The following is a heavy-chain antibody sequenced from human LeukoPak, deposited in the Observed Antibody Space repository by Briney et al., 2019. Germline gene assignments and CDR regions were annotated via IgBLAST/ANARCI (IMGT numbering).Heavy chain of an antibody. CDR2: ISGSGGST. D-gene: IGHD4-17*01. CDR3: AKSGDYGDYGESNYFYY. V-gene: IGHV3-23*01. CDR1: GFTFSSYA. Sequence: GGSLRLPCAASGFTFSSYAMSWVRQAPGKGLEWVSAISGSGGSTYYADSVKGRFTISRDNSKNTLYLQMNSLRAEDTAVYYCAKSGDYGDYGESNYFYYWGQGTLVTVSS. J-gene: IGHJ4*02.